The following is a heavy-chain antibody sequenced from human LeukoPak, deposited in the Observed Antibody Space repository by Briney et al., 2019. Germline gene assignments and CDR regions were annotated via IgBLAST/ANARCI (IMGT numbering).Heavy chain of an antibody. CDR1: GFTYSSYA. V-gene: IGHV3-23*01. CDR2: ISGSDGST. Sequence: GGSLRLSCAASGFTYSSYAMSWVRQTPGKGLEWVSTISGSDGSTYYADSVKGRFTISRDNSKNTLYLQVNSLRAEDTAVYYCAKDSTSAWAAYYFDYWGQGTLVTVSS. J-gene: IGHJ4*02. D-gene: IGHD2-15*01. CDR3: AKDSTSAWAAYYFDY.